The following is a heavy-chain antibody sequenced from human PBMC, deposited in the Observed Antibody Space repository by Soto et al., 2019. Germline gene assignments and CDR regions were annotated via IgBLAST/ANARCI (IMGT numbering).Heavy chain of an antibody. CDR3: ARWSSAFDY. J-gene: IGHJ4*02. Sequence: QVQVVESGGGLVKPGGSLRLFCVASGFTFSDYYMGWVRQAPGKGLEWVSYLSQTATAIHYADSVRGRFTISRDNAKNSLYLEMSSLRAEDTAMYYCARWSSAFDYWGQGTLVTVSS. V-gene: IGHV3-11*01. CDR1: GFTFSDYY. CDR2: LSQTATAI.